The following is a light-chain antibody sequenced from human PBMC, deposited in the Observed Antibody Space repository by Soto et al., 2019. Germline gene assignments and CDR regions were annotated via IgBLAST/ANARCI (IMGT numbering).Light chain of an antibody. J-gene: IGKJ1*01. V-gene: IGKV1-39*01. CDR1: QSISSY. CDR3: QQSPTTRWT. Sequence: DIPLTQSPSSLSASVGDRVTIXCRASQSISSYLNWYQQKPGKAPKLLIYAASSLQSGVPSRFTGGGSGTDFSLTINSLQPEDFATYYCQQSPTTRWTFGQGTKVDIK. CDR2: AAS.